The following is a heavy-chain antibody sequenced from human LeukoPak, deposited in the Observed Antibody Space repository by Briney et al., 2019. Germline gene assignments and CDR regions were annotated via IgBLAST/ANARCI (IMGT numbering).Heavy chain of an antibody. Sequence: PGGSLRLACAASGFNFTNYNMNWVRQAPGKGLEWVSSIHSSSGSIYYADSLKGRFTISRDNAKNSLYLQMNSLRAEDTAVYYCARDLAWDAFDIWGQGTMVTVSS. J-gene: IGHJ3*02. CDR2: IHSSSGSI. CDR3: ARDLAWDAFDI. CDR1: GFNFTNYN. V-gene: IGHV3-21*01.